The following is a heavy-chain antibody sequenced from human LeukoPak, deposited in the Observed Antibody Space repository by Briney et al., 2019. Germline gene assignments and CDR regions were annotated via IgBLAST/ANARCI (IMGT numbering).Heavy chain of an antibody. Sequence: GGSLRLSCAASGFTFSSYSMNWVRQAPGKGLEWVSSISSSSSYIYYADSVKGRFTISRDNAKNSLYLQMNSLRAEDTAVYYCARADDYYDSSGYYYYFDYWGQGTLVTVSS. V-gene: IGHV3-21*01. CDR1: GFTFSSYS. CDR2: ISSSSSYI. J-gene: IGHJ4*02. CDR3: ARADDYYDSSGYYYYFDY. D-gene: IGHD3-22*01.